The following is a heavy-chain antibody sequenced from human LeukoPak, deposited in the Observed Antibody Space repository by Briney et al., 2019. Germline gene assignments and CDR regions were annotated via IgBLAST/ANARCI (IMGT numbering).Heavy chain of an antibody. D-gene: IGHD3-3*01. CDR3: ARDYDFWSGYYRFYYYYGMDV. CDR2: IKQDGSEK. CDR1: GFTFSSYW. Sequence: GGSLRLSCAASGFTFSSYWMSWVRQAPGKGLEWVANIKQDGSEKYYVDSVKGRFTISRDNAKNSLYLQMNSLRAEDTAVYYCARDYDFWSGYYRFYYYYGMDVWGQGTTVTVSS. J-gene: IGHJ6*02. V-gene: IGHV3-7*01.